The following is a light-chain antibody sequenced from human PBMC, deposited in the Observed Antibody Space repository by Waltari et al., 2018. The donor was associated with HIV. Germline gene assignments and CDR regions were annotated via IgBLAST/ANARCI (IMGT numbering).Light chain of an antibody. CDR1: QTVHSN. CDR3: QQYHKWPET. CDR2: AAS. J-gene: IGKJ2*01. V-gene: IGKV3-15*01. Sequence: EILMTQSPATVSVSPGGGATLSCRASQTVHSNLAWFQQKPGQAPRLLFYAASTRATGLPDRFSASGSGTEFTLTISSLQSEDFAVYFCQQYHKWPETFGQGTKLEIK.